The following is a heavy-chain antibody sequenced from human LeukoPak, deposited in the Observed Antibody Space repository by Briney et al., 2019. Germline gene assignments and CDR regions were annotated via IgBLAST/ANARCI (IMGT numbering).Heavy chain of an antibody. J-gene: IGHJ6*03. D-gene: IGHD3-3*01. CDR1: GFTFSSYW. CDR3: AKAQNNDFWSDYYFYYMDV. Sequence: GGSLRLSCAASGFTFSSYWMSWVRQAPGKGLEWVAFIRYDGSNKYYADSVKGRFTISRDNSKNTLYLQLNSLRAEDTAVYYCAKAQNNDFWSDYYFYYMDVWGEGTTVTVSS. V-gene: IGHV3-30*02. CDR2: IRYDGSNK.